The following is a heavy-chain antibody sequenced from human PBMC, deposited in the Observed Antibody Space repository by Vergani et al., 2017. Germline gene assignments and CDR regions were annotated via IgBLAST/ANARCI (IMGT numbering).Heavy chain of an antibody. V-gene: IGHV4-38-2*02. Sequence: QVQLQESGPGLVKPSEPLSLTRSVSGYSISRGYYWVWIRQPPGKGLEWIVTVFHSGSAYYNPSLRRRVTISVETSKNQFSLRLTTLTAADTAVYYCWGQFWVSQGVGAFETWGRGTEVSVSS. J-gene: IGHJ3*02. CDR1: GYSISRGYY. CDR3: WGQFWVSQGVGAFET. CDR2: VFHSGSA. D-gene: IGHD3-16*01.